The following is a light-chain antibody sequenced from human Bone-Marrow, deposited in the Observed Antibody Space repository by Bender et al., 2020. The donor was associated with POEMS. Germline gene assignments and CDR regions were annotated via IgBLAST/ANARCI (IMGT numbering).Light chain of an antibody. J-gene: IGLJ2*01. CDR3: TSYTSSRSGV. Sequence: QSALTQPASVSGSPGQSITISCTGTSSDVGAYDYVSWYQQHPGKAPKLIIYDVSNRPSGVSNRFSGSKSGYTASLTISGLQAEDEADYYCTSYTSSRSGVFGGGTKVTVL. CDR2: DVS. V-gene: IGLV2-14*01. CDR1: SSDVGAYDY.